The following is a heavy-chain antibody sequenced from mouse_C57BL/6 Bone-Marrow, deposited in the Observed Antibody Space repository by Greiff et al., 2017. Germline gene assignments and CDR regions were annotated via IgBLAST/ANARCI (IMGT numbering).Heavy chain of an antibody. J-gene: IGHJ3*01. CDR3: ARGYGSLFAY. D-gene: IGHD1-1*01. CDR1: GYPFPDYY. V-gene: IGHV1-77*01. CDR2: FGPGSGST. Sequence: VQLQQSGAELVKPGASVKISCKASGYPFPDYYINWVKQRPGQGLEWIGKFGPGSGSTYYNETLKGKAPLTADKSSSNAYMQLMSLTSEDAAVYFCARGYGSLFAYWGQGTLVTVSA.